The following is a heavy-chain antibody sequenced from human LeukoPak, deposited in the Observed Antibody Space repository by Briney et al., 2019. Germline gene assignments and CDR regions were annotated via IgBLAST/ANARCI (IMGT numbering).Heavy chain of an antibody. CDR1: GGSISSYY. Sequence: SETLSLTCTASGGSISSYYWSWIRQPAGKGLEWIGRIYTSGSTNYNPSLKSRVTMSVDTSKNQFSLKLSSVTAADTAVYYCARVGGTTKYPYYYYVDVWGKGTTVTVSS. V-gene: IGHV4-4*07. D-gene: IGHD2/OR15-2a*01. J-gene: IGHJ6*03. CDR3: ARVGGTTKYPYYYYVDV. CDR2: IYTSGST.